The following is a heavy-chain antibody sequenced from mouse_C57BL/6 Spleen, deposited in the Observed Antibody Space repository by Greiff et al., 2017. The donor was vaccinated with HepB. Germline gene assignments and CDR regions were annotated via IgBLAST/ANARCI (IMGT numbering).Heavy chain of an antibody. CDR3: AGTTVVRDYFDY. J-gene: IGHJ2*01. CDR2: IHPNSGST. CDR1: GYTFTSYW. D-gene: IGHD1-1*01. V-gene: IGHV1-64*01. Sequence: QVQLQQPGAELVKPGASLKLSCKASGYTFTSYWMHWVKQRPGQGLEWIGMIHPNSGSTNYNEKFKSKATLTVDKSSSTAYMQLSSLTSEDSAVYYCAGTTVVRDYFDYWGQGTTLTVSS.